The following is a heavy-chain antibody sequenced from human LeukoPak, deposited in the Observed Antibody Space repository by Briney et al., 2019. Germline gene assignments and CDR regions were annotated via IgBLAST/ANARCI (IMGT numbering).Heavy chain of an antibody. CDR2: ISSSSSTI. Sequence: GGSLRLSCAASGFTFSSYSMNWVRQAPGKGLEWVSYISSSSSTIYYADSVKGRFTISRDNAKNSLYLQMNSLRAEDTAVYYCARADCSSTSCYDYYFYGMDVWGQGTTVTVSS. CDR1: GFTFSSYS. D-gene: IGHD2-2*01. J-gene: IGHJ6*02. V-gene: IGHV3-48*01. CDR3: ARADCSSTSCYDYYFYGMDV.